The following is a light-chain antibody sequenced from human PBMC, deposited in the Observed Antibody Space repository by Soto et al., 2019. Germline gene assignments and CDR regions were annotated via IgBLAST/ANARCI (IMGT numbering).Light chain of an antibody. J-gene: IGKJ2*02. V-gene: IGKV3-20*01. CDR2: AAS. CDR3: MHYRSSSCT. CDR1: QSVSSTY. Sequence: EMVRTQSPGTLSFSPGDRATLSCRANQSVSSTYLAWYQQYPGQAPRLLIYAASSRTSCIPDRLSGSGSGTDFTLTISTLETEDFAGYYCMHYRSSSCTSGQGTKLPVK.